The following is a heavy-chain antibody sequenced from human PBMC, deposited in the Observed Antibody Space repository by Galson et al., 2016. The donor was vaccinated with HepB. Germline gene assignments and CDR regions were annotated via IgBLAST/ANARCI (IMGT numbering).Heavy chain of an antibody. CDR1: GFTFSNYV. Sequence: SLRLSCAASGFTFSNYVMHWVRQAPGKGLVWVSRINPEGIGIYTLYADYVKGRFTISRDNAKNTRYLDMTSLRADDTGVYYCARDLNWKLFDYWGQGNLVTVSP. CDR3: ARDLNWKLFDY. J-gene: IGHJ4*02. V-gene: IGHV3-74*01. D-gene: IGHD1-1*01. CDR2: INPEGIGIYT.